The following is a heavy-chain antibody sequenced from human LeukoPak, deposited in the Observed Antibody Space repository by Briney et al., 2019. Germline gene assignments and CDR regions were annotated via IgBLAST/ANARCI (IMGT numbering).Heavy chain of an antibody. CDR3: ARDRTVVTQFDY. V-gene: IGHV3-21*01. D-gene: IGHD2-21*02. CDR1: GFTFSSYS. J-gene: IGHJ4*02. CDR2: ISSSSSYI. Sequence: PGGSLRLSCAASGFTFSSYSMNWVRQAPGKGLEWVSSISSSSSYIYYADSVKGRFTISRDNAKNSLYLQMNSLRAEDTAVYYCARDRTVVTQFDYWGQGTLVTVSS.